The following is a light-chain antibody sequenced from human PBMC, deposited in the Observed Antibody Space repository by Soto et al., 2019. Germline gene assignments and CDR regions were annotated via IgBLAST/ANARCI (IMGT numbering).Light chain of an antibody. V-gene: IGKV1-17*01. CDR1: QGIRND. CDR2: VAS. CDR3: LQQNSYPLT. J-gene: IGKJ4*01. Sequence: DIQMTQSPSSLSASVGDRVTITCRASQGIRNDLAWYQEKPGKAPKRLIYVASRLQSGVPSRFSGSGSGTEFTLTISSLQPVDSATYYCLQQNSYPLTFGGRTKVEIK.